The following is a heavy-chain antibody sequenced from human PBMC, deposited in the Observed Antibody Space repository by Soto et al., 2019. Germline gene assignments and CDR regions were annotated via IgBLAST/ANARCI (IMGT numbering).Heavy chain of an antibody. V-gene: IGHV3-23*01. J-gene: IGHJ4*02. D-gene: IGHD2-2*01. CDR3: AKDRGYCSSTSCYEPYFDY. CDR2: ISGSGGST. CDR1: GFTFSSYA. Sequence: GGSLRLSCAASGFTFSSYAMSWVRQAPGKGLEWVSAISGSGGSTYYADSVKGRFTISRDNSKNTLYLQMNSLRAEDTAVYYCAKDRGYCSSTSCYEPYFDYWGQGTLVTVSS.